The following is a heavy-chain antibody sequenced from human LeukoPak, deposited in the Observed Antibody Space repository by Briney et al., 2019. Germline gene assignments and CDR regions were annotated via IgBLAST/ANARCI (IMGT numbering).Heavy chain of an antibody. CDR3: ARGGGYCSGGSCDGMDV. CDR2: INAGNGNT. J-gene: IGHJ6*02. D-gene: IGHD2-15*01. CDR1: GYTFTSYA. Sequence: ASVKVSCKASGYTFTSYAMHWVRQAPGQRLEWMGWINAGNGNTKYSQKFQGRVTITRDTSASTAYMELSSLRSEDTAVYYCARGGGYCSGGSCDGMDVWGQGTTVTVSS. V-gene: IGHV1-3*01.